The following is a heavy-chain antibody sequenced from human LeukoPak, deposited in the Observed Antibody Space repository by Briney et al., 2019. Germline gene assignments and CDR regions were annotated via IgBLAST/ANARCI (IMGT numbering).Heavy chain of an antibody. D-gene: IGHD2-15*01. V-gene: IGHV3-48*01. Sequence: GGSLRFSCAASGFTFSTYSMKWVRQAPGKGLEWVSYISDSGAMYYADSVRGRFTISRENAQNSLFLQMNSLRAEDTAVYYCARAIYCSGGSCHWEFDYWGQGTLVTVSS. J-gene: IGHJ4*02. CDR3: ARAIYCSGGSCHWEFDY. CDR2: ISDSGAM. CDR1: GFTFSTYS.